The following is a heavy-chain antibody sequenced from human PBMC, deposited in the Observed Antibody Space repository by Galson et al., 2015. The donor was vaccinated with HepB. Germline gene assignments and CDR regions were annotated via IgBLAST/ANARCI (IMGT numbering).Heavy chain of an antibody. CDR1: GFTFSSYA. CDR3: ARGVPPETVLLRFLEWSIPGYYMDV. Sequence: LRLSCAASGFTFSSYAMHWVRQAPGKGLEWVAVISYDGSNKYYADSVKGRFTISRDNSKNTLYLQMNSLRAEDTAVYYCARGVPPETVLLRFLEWSIPGYYMDVWGKGTTVTVSS. D-gene: IGHD3-3*01. CDR2: ISYDGSNK. V-gene: IGHV3-30-3*01. J-gene: IGHJ6*03.